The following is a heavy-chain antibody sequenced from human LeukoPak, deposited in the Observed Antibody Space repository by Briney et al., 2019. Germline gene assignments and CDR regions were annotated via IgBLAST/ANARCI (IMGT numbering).Heavy chain of an antibody. J-gene: IGHJ4*02. CDR3: ARVDYDSRTLDY. CDR1: GGTFSGYA. CDR2: IIPIFGTA. V-gene: IGHV1-69*01. D-gene: IGHD3-22*01. Sequence: SVKVSCKASGGTFSGYAISWVRQAPGQGLEWMGGIIPIFGTANYAQKFRGRVTITADESTSTAYMELSSLRSEDTAVYYCARVDYDSRTLDYWGQGTLVTVSS.